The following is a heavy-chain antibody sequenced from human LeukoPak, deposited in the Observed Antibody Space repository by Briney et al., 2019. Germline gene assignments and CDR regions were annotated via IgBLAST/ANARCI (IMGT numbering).Heavy chain of an antibody. V-gene: IGHV3-7*01. CDR3: ARGVSGVVVTAGDFDY. Sequence: GGSLRLSCAVSGLIFRSYWMSWVRQAPGKGLEWVANINQDGSEKYFVDSVKGRFTISRDNAKNSLHLQMNTLRAEDTAVYYCARGVSGVVVTAGDFDYWGQGTLVTVSS. D-gene: IGHD2-21*02. CDR1: GLIFRSYW. J-gene: IGHJ4*02. CDR2: INQDGSEK.